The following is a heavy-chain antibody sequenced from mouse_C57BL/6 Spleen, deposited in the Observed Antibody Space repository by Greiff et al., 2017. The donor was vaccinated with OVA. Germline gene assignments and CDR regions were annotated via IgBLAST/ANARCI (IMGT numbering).Heavy chain of an antibody. D-gene: IGHD1-1*02. J-gene: IGHJ3*01. CDR2: ISDGGSYT. V-gene: IGHV5-4*03. Sequence: EVKLMESGGGLVKPGGSLKLSCAASGFTFSSYAMSWVRQTPEKRLEWVATISDGGSYTYYPDNVKGRFTISRDNAKNNLYLQRSHLKSEDTAMYYCARGDYGPAGFAQWGQGTLVTVSA. CDR3: ARGDYGPAGFAQ. CDR1: GFTFSSYA.